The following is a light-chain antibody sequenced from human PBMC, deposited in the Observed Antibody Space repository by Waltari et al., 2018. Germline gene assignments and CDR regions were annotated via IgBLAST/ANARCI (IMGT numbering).Light chain of an antibody. CDR1: RSISSD. CDR3: QQYNNWPPYT. Sequence: VMTQSPATLSVSPGERATLSCRASRSISSDLAWYQQKPGQAPRLLIYGASTRATGIPARFSGSGSGTEFTLTISSLQSEDFAVYYCQQYNNWPPYTFGQGTKLEIK. J-gene: IGKJ2*01. CDR2: GAS. V-gene: IGKV3-15*01.